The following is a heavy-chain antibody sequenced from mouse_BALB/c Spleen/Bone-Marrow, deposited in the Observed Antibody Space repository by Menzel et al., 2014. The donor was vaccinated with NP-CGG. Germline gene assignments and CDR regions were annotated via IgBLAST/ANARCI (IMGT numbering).Heavy chain of an antibody. J-gene: IGHJ4*01. CDR3: ARWDWDGYAMDY. CDR2: INPYNGGT. V-gene: IGHV1S135*01. D-gene: IGHD4-1*01. CDR1: GYSFTAYT. Sequence: VQLKESGPELVKPGASMKVSCKASGYSFTAYTMNWVKQSHGKNLEWIGLINPYNGGTSYNQKFKGKATLTVDKSSSTAYMELLSLTSEDSAVYYCARWDWDGYAMDYWGQGTSVTVSS.